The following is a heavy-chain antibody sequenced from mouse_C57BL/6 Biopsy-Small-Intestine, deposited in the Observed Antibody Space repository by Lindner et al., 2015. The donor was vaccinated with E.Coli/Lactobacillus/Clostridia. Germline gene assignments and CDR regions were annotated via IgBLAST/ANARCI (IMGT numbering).Heavy chain of an antibody. CDR3: ARDRWRLSGIPLLGGIFDY. J-gene: IGHJ4*01. CDR2: INGHNGNT. Sequence: SVKVSCKASGYTLNSYGITWVRQAPGQGLEWVGWINGHNGNTNYARSVQGRVTMTTDTSMNTAYMELRSLTSDDTAVYYCARDRWRLSGIPLLGGIFDYWGQGSLVTVSS. V-gene: IGHV1S26*01. D-gene: IGHD5-2*01. CDR1: GYTLNSYG.